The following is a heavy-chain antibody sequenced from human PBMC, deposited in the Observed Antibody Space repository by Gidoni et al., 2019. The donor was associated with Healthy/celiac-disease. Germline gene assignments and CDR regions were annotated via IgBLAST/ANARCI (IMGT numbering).Heavy chain of an antibody. CDR2: VRYDGSHK. V-gene: IGHV3-30*02. J-gene: IGHJ4*02. CDR1: GFSFSSSG. Sequence: QVQRVESGGGVVQPGGSLSLSCAASGFSFSSSGMHWVRQAPGKGLEWVAFVRYDGSHKSYADSVKGRFTLARDNSKNTLYLPMRSQRAEDTAVYYRAKDALNCFDYWGQGPLVTVSS. CDR3: AKDALNCFDY.